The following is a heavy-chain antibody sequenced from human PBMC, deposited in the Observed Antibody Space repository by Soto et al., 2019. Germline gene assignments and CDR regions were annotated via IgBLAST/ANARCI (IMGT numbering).Heavy chain of an antibody. CDR1: GYTFTIYG. Sequence: ASVKVSCKASGYTFTIYGISWVRQAPGQGLEWMGWISAYNGNTNYAQKLQGRVTMTTDTSTSTAYMELRSLRSDDTAVYYCARGSSSSWFIAVHHDAFDIWGQGTMVTVSS. D-gene: IGHD6-13*01. V-gene: IGHV1-18*01. J-gene: IGHJ3*02. CDR2: ISAYNGNT. CDR3: ARGSSSSWFIAVHHDAFDI.